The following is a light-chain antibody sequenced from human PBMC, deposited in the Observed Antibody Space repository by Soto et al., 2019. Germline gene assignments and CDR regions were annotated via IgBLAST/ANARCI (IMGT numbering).Light chain of an antibody. CDR2: AAS. CDR1: QSISSY. J-gene: IGKJ1*01. CDR3: QQSYSTLWT. Sequence: DIQMTQSPSSLSASVGDRVTITCRASQSISSYLNWYQQKPGKAPRLLIYAASRLQSGVPSRFSGCRSGTDVTLTISSLQPEDFATYYCQQSYSTLWTFGQGTKVEIK. V-gene: IGKV1-39*01.